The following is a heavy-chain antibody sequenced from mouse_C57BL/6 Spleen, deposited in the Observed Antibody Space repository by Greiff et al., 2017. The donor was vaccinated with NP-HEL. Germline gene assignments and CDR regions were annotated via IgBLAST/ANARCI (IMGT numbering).Heavy chain of an antibody. CDR3: ARSGTTVVAYYYAMDY. V-gene: IGHV1-55*01. CDR2: IHPGSGST. D-gene: IGHD1-1*01. CDR1: GYTFTSYW. J-gene: IGHJ4*01. Sequence: QVQLQQPGAELVKPGASVKMSCKASGYTFTSYWITWVKQRPGQGLAWIGDIHPGSGSTNYNEKFKSKATLTVDTSSSTAYMKHSSLTSEDAAVYYCARSGTTVVAYYYAMDYWGQGTSVTVSS.